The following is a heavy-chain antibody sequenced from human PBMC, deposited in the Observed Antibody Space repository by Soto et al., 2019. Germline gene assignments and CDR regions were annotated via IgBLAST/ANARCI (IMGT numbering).Heavy chain of an antibody. Sequence: GGSLRLSCAASGFTFSSYAMNWVRQAPGKGLEWVSGISGSGEFTYYADSVKGRFTISRDNSKNTLYLQMNSLRAEDTAFYYCAKGIGVTITRHGVDVWGQGTTVTVSS. CDR3: AKGIGVTITRHGVDV. CDR1: GFTFSSYA. V-gene: IGHV3-23*01. J-gene: IGHJ6*02. D-gene: IGHD4-4*01. CDR2: ISGSGEFT.